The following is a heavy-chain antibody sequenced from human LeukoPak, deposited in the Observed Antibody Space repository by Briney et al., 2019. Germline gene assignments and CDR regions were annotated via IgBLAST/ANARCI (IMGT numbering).Heavy chain of an antibody. J-gene: IGHJ4*02. CDR3: ARYIGGYNYRVFDY. V-gene: IGHV4-59*01. CDR1: GVSLSSYY. D-gene: IGHD5-24*01. CDR2: ISYSGST. Sequence: SETLSLTCTVSGVSLSSYYWSWIRQPPGKGLEWIGYISYSGSTNYNTSLKTRVTMSVEKSKNQFSLKLSSVTAADTPVSYCARYIGGYNYRVFDYWGQGTLVTVSS.